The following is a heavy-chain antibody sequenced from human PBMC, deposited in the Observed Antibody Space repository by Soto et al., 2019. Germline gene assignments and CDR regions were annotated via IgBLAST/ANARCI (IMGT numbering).Heavy chain of an antibody. Sequence: SETLSLTCTVSGGSISSGGYYWSWIRQHPGKGLEWIGYIYYSGSTYYNPSLKSRVTISVDTSKNQFSLKLSSVTAADTAVYYCARAAATMVRGNWFDPWGQGTLVTVSS. V-gene: IGHV4-31*03. D-gene: IGHD3-10*01. CDR1: GGSISSGGYY. J-gene: IGHJ5*02. CDR3: ARAAATMVRGNWFDP. CDR2: IYYSGST.